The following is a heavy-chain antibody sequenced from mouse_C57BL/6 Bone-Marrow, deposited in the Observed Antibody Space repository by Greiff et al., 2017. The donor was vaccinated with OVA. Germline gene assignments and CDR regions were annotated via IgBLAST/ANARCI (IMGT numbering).Heavy chain of an antibody. J-gene: IGHJ3*01. Sequence: SGPVLVKPGPSVKISCKASGFTFTDYYMHWVKQSHGKSLEWIGLVYPYTGGTSYNQKFKGKATLTVDTSSRTAYMELNSLTSEDSAFYYCARTYDGYPAWCAYWGQGTLVTVSA. CDR3: ARTYDGYPAWCAY. D-gene: IGHD2-3*01. V-gene: IGHV1-36*01. CDR1: GFTFTDYY. CDR2: VYPYTGGT.